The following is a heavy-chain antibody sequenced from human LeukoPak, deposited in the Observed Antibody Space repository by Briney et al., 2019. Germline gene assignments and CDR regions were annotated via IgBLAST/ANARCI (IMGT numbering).Heavy chain of an antibody. J-gene: IGHJ6*03. D-gene: IGHD1-26*01. CDR2: ISSSGSTI. CDR1: GFTFSSYE. CDR3: ARARWELLGGGYYYYYYMDV. V-gene: IGHV3-48*03. Sequence: GGSLRLSCAASGFTFSSYEMNWVRQAPGKGLEWVSYISSSGSTIYYADSVKGRFTISRDNSKNTLYLQMNSLRAEDTAVYYCARARWELLGGGYYYYYYMDVWGKGTTVTVSS.